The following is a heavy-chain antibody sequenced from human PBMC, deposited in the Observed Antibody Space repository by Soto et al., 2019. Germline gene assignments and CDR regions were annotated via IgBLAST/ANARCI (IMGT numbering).Heavy chain of an antibody. Sequence: EVQLVESGGGLVKPGGSLRLSCAASGFTFSSYSMNWVRQAPGKGLEWVSSISSSSSYMYYADSVKGRFTISRDNAKNSLYLQMNSLRAEDTAVYYCARFSGSYFRFVDYWGQGTLVTVSS. CDR2: ISSSSSYM. CDR1: GFTFSSYS. D-gene: IGHD1-26*01. J-gene: IGHJ4*02. CDR3: ARFSGSYFRFVDY. V-gene: IGHV3-21*01.